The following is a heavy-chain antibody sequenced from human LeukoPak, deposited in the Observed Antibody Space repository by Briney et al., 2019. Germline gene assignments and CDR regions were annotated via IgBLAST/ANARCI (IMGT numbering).Heavy chain of an antibody. CDR1: GYTFTGYY. J-gene: IGHJ6*03. CDR2: INPNSGGT. Sequence: ASVKVSCKASGYTFTGYYMHWVRQAPGQGLEWMGWINPNSGGTNYAQKFQGRVTMTRDTSISTAYMELSRLRSDDTAVYYCARDLAGATNHYYYMDVWGKGTTVTVSS. V-gene: IGHV1-2*02. D-gene: IGHD1-26*01. CDR3: ARDLAGATNHYYYMDV.